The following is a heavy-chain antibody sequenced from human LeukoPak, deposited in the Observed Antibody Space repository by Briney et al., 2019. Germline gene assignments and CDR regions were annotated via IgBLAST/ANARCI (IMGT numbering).Heavy chain of an antibody. Sequence: PSETLSLTCTVSGGPISSYYWSWIRQPAGKGLEWIGRIYTSGSTNYNPSLKSRVTMSVDTSKNQFSLKLSSVTAADTAVYYCARGTGNYYYYYMDVWGKGTTVTVSS. CDR3: ARGTGNYYYYYMDV. J-gene: IGHJ6*03. CDR2: IYTSGST. CDR1: GGPISSYY. V-gene: IGHV4-4*07. D-gene: IGHD3-10*01.